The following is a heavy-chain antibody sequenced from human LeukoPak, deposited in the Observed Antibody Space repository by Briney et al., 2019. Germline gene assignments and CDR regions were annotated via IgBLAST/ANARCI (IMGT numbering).Heavy chain of an antibody. CDR2: VNSPGTTI. V-gene: IGHV3-48*03. Sequence: GGSLRLSCAASGFTFSHYEMNWVRQAPGKGLEWISYVNSPGTTIYYADSVKGRFTISRDNAKNSLYLQMNNLRAEDTAVYYCAREGRDDWWGEGTLVTV. J-gene: IGHJ4*02. CDR3: AREGRDDW. D-gene: IGHD3-10*01. CDR1: GFTFSHYE.